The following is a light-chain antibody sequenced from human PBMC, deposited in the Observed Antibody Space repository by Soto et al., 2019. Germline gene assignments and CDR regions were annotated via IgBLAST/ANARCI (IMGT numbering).Light chain of an antibody. CDR1: SSDVGSYNL. Sequence: LTQPASLSGSPGQSITISCTGTSSDVGSYNLVSWYQQHPGKAPKLMIYEGSKRPSGVSNRFSGSKSGNTASLTISGLQAEDEADYYCCSYAGSSSYVFGTGTKVTVL. CDR3: CSYAGSSSYV. J-gene: IGLJ1*01. V-gene: IGLV2-23*01. CDR2: EGS.